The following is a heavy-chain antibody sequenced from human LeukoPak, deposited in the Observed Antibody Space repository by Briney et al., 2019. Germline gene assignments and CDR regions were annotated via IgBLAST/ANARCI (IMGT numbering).Heavy chain of an antibody. CDR2: LYSDGNT. J-gene: IGHJ4*02. Sequence: GGSLRLSCAASGFTVITNDMTWVRQAPGKGLEWVSVLYSDGNTKYADSVQGRFTISRDNSKNTLYLEMDSLSPDDTAVYYCARGVEPLAATTLAYWGQGTLVTVSS. CDR3: ARGVEPLAATTLAY. V-gene: IGHV3-53*01. D-gene: IGHD2-15*01. CDR1: GFTVITND.